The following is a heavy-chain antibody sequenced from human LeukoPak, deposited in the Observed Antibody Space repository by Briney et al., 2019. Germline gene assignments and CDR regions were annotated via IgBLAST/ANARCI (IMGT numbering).Heavy chain of an antibody. CDR3: ARALAGASDWFDP. V-gene: IGHV1-69*13. Sequence: SMKVSCKASGGTFSSYAISWVRQAPGQGLEWMGGIIPIFGTANYAQKFQGRVTITADESTSTAYMELSSLRSEDTAVYYCARALAGASDWFDPWGQGTLVTVSS. CDR2: IIPIFGTA. D-gene: IGHD4-17*01. CDR1: GGTFSSYA. J-gene: IGHJ5*02.